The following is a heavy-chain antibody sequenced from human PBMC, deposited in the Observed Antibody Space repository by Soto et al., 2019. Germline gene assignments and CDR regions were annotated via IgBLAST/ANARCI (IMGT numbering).Heavy chain of an antibody. V-gene: IGHV4-34*01. J-gene: IGHJ4*02. CDR3: ARGLKRIAAAGTTCYFDY. CDR2: INHSGST. Sequence: PSETLSLTCAVYGGSFSGYYWSWIRQPPGRGLEWIGEINHSGSTNYNPSLKSRVTISVDTSKNQFSLKLSSVTAADTAVYYCARGLKRIAAAGTTCYFDYWGQGTLVTVSS. D-gene: IGHD6-13*01. CDR1: GGSFSGYY.